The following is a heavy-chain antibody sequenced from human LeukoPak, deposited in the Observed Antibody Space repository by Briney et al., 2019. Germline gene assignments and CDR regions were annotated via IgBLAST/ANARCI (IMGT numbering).Heavy chain of an antibody. V-gene: IGHV3-7*01. D-gene: IGHD3-10*01. CDR2: IKQDGSEK. Sequence: TGGSLRLSCAASGFTFSSYWMSWVRQAPGKGLEWVANIKQDGSEKYYVDSVKGRFTISRDNAKNSLYLQMNSLRAEDTAVYYCAREGVTMVRGVKGKNWGQGTLVTVSS. J-gene: IGHJ4*02. CDR3: AREGVTMVRGVKGKN. CDR1: GFTFSSYW.